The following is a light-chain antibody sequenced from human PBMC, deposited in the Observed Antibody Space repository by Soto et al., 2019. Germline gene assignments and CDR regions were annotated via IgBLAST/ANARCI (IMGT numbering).Light chain of an antibody. V-gene: IGLV2-23*01. Sequence: QSALTQPASVSGSPGQSITISCTGTSSDVGSYNLVSWYQQHPGTAPKLMIYEDNKRASGVSNRVSGSTSGITASLTISVLQAEDEADYYCCSYAGSSTWVFGGGTKLTVL. CDR1: SSDVGSYNL. J-gene: IGLJ3*02. CDR3: CSYAGSSTWV. CDR2: EDN.